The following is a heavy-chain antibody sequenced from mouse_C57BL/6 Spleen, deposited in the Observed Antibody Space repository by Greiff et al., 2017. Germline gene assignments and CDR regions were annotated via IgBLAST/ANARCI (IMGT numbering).Heavy chain of an antibody. CDR3: ATYDYDYFDY. CDR1: GFNIKDYY. J-gene: IGHJ2*01. CDR2: IDPEDGAT. V-gene: IGHV14-2*01. Sequence: VQLQQSGAELVKPGASVKLSCTASGFNIKDYYMHWVKQRTEQGLEWIGRIDPEDGATKYAPKFQGKATITAATSSNTAYLQLSILTSEDTAVYYCATYDYDYFDYWGQGTTLTVSS. D-gene: IGHD2-4*01.